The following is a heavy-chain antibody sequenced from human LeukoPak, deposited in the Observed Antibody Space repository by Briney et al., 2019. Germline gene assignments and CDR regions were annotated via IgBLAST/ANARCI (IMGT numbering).Heavy chain of an antibody. V-gene: IGHV3-15*01. CDR3: AAVGEWLSNAFNL. D-gene: IGHD3-22*01. CDR2: IKSKGDGETR. CDR1: GFSISTAW. J-gene: IGHJ3*01. Sequence: GGSLRLSCAASGFSISTAWMSWVRQAPGKGLEWVGRIKSKGDGETRDYAAPVKDRFIISRDDSKNMLYLQMNSLKTEDTAIYYCAAVGEWLSNAFNLWGQGTKVTVSA.